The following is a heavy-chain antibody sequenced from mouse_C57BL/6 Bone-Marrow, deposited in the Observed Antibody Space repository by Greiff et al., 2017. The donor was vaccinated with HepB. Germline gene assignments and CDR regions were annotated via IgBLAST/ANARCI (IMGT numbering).Heavy chain of an antibody. CDR2: INPNNGGT. CDR3: ARALSGYFDY. CDR1: GYTFTDYY. J-gene: IGHJ2*01. V-gene: IGHV1-26*01. D-gene: IGHD3-2*02. Sequence: EVQLQQSGPELVKPGASVKISCKASGYTFTDYYMIWVKQSHGKSLEWIGDINPNNGGTSYNQKFKGKATLTVDKSSSTAYMELRSLTSEDSAVYYCARALSGYFDYWGQGTTLTVSS.